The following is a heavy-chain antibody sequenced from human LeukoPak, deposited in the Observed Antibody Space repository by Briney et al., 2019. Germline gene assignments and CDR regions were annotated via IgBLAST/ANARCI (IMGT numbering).Heavy chain of an antibody. CDR2: ISSSSSTV. J-gene: IGHJ2*01. CDR1: GSTFSDYS. CDR3: ARGSSWYWYFDL. D-gene: IGHD6-13*01. Sequence: GGSLRLSCAASGSTFSDYSMNWVRQAPGKGLEWVSYISSSSSTVYYADSVKGRFTISRDNAKNSLYLQMNSLRDEDTAVYYCARGSSWYWYFDLWGRGTLVTASS. V-gene: IGHV3-48*02.